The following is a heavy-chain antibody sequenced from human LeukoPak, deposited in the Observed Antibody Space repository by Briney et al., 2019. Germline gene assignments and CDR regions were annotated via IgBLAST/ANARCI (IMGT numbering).Heavy chain of an antibody. Sequence: GGSLRLSCVASGFTFGEAWMSWVRQAPGKGLEWVGRLKSKNSGETTDYAAPVQGRFTISRDDSKNTLYLVMNSLKDEDTAVYYCTDLGANLLGYWGQGTLVTVSS. CDR1: GFTFGEAW. D-gene: IGHD1-1*01. J-gene: IGHJ4*02. V-gene: IGHV3-15*01. CDR2: LKSKNSGETT. CDR3: TDLGANLLGY.